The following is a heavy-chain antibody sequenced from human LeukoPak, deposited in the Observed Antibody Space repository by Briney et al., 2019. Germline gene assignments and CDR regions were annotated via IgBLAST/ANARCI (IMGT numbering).Heavy chain of an antibody. V-gene: IGHV3-30*02. J-gene: IGHJ4*02. D-gene: IGHD6-6*01. CDR3: AKEAARPFYYFDY. Sequence: GGSLRLSCAASGFTFSSYGMHWVRQAPGKGLEWVAFILYDGSNKYYADSVKGRFTISRDNSKNTLYLQMNSLRAEDTAVYYCAKEAARPFYYFDYWGQGTLVTVSS. CDR2: ILYDGSNK. CDR1: GFTFSSYG.